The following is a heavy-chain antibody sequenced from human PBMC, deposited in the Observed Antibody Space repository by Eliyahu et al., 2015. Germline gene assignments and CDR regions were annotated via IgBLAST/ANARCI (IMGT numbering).Heavy chain of an antibody. CDR2: XYYSGHS. D-gene: IGHD3-22*01. Sequence: QLHLQESDPGLVKPSETLSLTCSVSGGXISNTRSYWGWXRQPXGKGLEWIAXXYYSGHSFSNSSLKTRLTISVDTSQNQFSLKLRSVTAADTAVYYCARVRDSSGYYTIDYWGQGTLVTVSS. CDR3: ARVRDSSGYYTIDY. V-gene: IGHV4-39*01. CDR1: GGXISNTRSY. J-gene: IGHJ4*02.